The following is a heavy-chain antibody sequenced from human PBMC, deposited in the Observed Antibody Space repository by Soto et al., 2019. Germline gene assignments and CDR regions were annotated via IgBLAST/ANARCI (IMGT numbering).Heavy chain of an antibody. CDR1: GGTHNTFA. Sequence: ASVKVSCKASGGTHNTFAISWVRQAPGQGLEWMGGIIPVLGPAFYAQKFQGRVTITADKSTTTAYLELTSLRSEDTAVYYCVRAAKRYFDYWGQGTLVTVSS. CDR3: VRAAKRYFDY. V-gene: IGHV1-69*10. J-gene: IGHJ4*02. CDR2: IIPVLGPA.